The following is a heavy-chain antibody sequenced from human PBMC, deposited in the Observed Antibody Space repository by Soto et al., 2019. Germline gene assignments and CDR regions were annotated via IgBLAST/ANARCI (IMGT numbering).Heavy chain of an antibody. V-gene: IGHV1-69*02. CDR2: IIPILGIA. D-gene: IGHD6-6*01. CDR1: GGTFSSYT. J-gene: IGHJ5*02. CDR3: ARSASPSPRFDP. Sequence: SVKVSCKASGGTFSSYTISWVRQAPGQGLEWMGRIIPILGIANYAQKFQGRVTITADKSTSTAYMELRSLRSDDTAVYYCARSASPSPRFDPWGQGPLVTVPS.